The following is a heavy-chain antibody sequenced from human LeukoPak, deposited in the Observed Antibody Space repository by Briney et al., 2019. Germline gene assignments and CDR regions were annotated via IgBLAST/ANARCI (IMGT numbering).Heavy chain of an antibody. CDR2: IYHSGST. J-gene: IGHJ3*02. V-gene: IGHV4-38-2*02. D-gene: IGHD2-21*01. Sequence: SETLSLTCTVYGYSISSGYYWGWIRQPPGKGLEWIGSIYHSGSTYYNPSLKSRVTISVDTSKNQFSLKLSSVTAADTAVYYCARGAYPDAFDIWGQGTMVTVSS. CDR3: ARGAYPDAFDI. CDR1: GYSISSGYY.